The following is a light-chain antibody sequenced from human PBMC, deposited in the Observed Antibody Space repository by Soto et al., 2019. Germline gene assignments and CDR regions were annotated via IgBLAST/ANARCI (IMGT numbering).Light chain of an antibody. V-gene: IGKV3-20*01. Sequence: EIMLTQSPGTLSLSPGERATLSCRASQSVSNNYLAWYQQKPGQAPRLLIYGASNRATGIPDRFSGSGSGTDFTLTITRLEPEDFAMYYCQRYDSFRTFGQGTKVDIK. CDR2: GAS. CDR3: QRYDSFRT. CDR1: QSVSNNY. J-gene: IGKJ1*01.